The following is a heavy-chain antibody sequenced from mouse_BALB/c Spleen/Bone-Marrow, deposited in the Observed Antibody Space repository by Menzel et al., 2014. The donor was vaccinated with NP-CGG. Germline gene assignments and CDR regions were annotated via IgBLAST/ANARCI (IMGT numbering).Heavy chain of an antibody. CDR1: GYTFTNYW. D-gene: IGHD1-1*01. J-gene: IGHJ2*02. V-gene: IGHV1-69*02. Sequence: QVQLQQSGAEVVKPGASVKVSCKASGYTFTNYWMQWVKQRPGQGLGWIGEIEPSDSYTNYNQDFKGKATLTVDKSSSTAYMQLSSLTSEDSAFYYCARGRTTVVSDYWGQGTSLTVSS. CDR2: IEPSDSYT. CDR3: ARGRTTVVSDY.